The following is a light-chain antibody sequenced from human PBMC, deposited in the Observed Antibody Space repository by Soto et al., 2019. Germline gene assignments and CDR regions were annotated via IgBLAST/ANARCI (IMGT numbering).Light chain of an antibody. V-gene: IGKV1-39*01. Sequence: DVRMTQSPSSLSASVGDTITITCRASRTINTYLNWYQVKPGQAPKLLIYSASTLQIGVPSRFGGNGSGTHFTLTINTLQLDDFASYDGQSTYILTWTFGQGTKGDIK. J-gene: IGKJ1*01. CDR1: RTINTY. CDR3: QSTYILTWT. CDR2: SAS.